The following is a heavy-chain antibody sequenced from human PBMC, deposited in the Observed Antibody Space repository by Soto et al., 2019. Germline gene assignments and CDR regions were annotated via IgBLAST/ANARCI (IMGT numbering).Heavy chain of an antibody. CDR1: GFTFSSYG. D-gene: IGHD4-17*01. J-gene: IGHJ4*02. V-gene: IGHV3-30*18. Sequence: GGSLRLSCAASGFTFSSYGMHWVRQAPGKGLEWVAVISYDGSNKYYADSVKGRFTISRDNSKNTLYLQMNSLRAEDTAVYYCAKIPGDYGGETGWGQGTLVTVSS. CDR3: AKIPGDYGGETG. CDR2: ISYDGSNK.